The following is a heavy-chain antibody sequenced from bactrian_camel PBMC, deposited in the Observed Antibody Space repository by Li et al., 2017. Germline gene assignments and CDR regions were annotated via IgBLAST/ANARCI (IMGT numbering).Heavy chain of an antibody. CDR2: IDANGVTT. Sequence: VQLVESGGGVVQPGGSLNLTCAASGFVFKTYGMKWSRQAPGKGLEWVATIDANGVTTYYPPRLEGRFTISQDSTKNTLYLLMNSLKPEDTAKYYCAADGSWECVRLAESRTGIQALDAMNSSPHDDKFWGQGTQVTVS. D-gene: IGHD3*01. V-gene: IGHV3S40*01. J-gene: IGHJ4*01. CDR3: AADGSWECVRLAESRTGIQALDAMNSSPHDDKF. CDR1: GFVFKTYG.